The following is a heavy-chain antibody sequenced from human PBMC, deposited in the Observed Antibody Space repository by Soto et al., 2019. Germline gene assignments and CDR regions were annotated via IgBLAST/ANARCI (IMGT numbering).Heavy chain of an antibody. D-gene: IGHD5-12*01. CDR2: ISSSGNTI. Sequence: QVQLVESGGGLVRPGESLRLSCTASEFTFGDSSMSWIRQAPGKGLEWVSYISSSGNTIYYADSVKGRFTISRDNAKNSLYLQMNSLRAVDTAVYYCARRYSGGRAFDICGQGTMVTVSS. CDR3: ARRYSGGRAFDI. V-gene: IGHV3-11*01. J-gene: IGHJ3*02. CDR1: EFTFGDSS.